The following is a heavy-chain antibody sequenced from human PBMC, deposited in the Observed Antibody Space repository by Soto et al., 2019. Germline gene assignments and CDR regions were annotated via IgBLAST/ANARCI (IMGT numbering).Heavy chain of an antibody. D-gene: IGHD2-15*01. CDR3: ARRRRRVAAPSNYYCYGMDV. CDR2: IYPGDSDT. Sequence: RGESLKISCKGSGYSFTSYWIGWVRQMPGKGLEWMGIIYPGDSDTRYSPSFQGPVTISADKSISTAYLQWSSLKASDTAMYYCARRRRRVAAPSNYYCYGMDVWGQGTTVAVSS. V-gene: IGHV5-51*01. J-gene: IGHJ6*02. CDR1: GYSFTSYW.